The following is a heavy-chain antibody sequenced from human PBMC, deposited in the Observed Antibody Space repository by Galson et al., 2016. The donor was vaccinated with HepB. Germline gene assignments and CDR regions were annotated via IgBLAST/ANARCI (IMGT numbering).Heavy chain of an antibody. CDR1: GFTFTDHA. CDR2: VSGNGGTI. J-gene: IGHJ4*02. Sequence: SLRLSCAASGFTFTDHAMSWVRLVPGKGLEWVAVVSGNGGTIYYSDSVKGRFTISRDNSKNTLHLQMNSLRAEDTATYYCAKEMRWLKLGLDYWGQGTRVTVSS. D-gene: IGHD5-24*01. V-gene: IGHV3-23*01. CDR3: AKEMRWLKLGLDY.